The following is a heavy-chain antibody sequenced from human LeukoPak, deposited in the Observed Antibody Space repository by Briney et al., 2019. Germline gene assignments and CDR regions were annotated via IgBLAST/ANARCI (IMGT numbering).Heavy chain of an antibody. CDR1: GFTFSSYS. V-gene: IGHV3-21*01. J-gene: IGHJ4*02. CDR3: ARGGGYCSSTSCYGYDY. Sequence: GGSLRLSCAASGFTFSSYSMNWVRQAPGKGLEWVSSISSSSSYIYYADSVKGRFTISRDNAKNSLYLQMNSLRAEDTAVYYCARGGGYCSSTSCYGYDYWGQGTLVTVCS. CDR2: ISSSSSYI. D-gene: IGHD2-2*01.